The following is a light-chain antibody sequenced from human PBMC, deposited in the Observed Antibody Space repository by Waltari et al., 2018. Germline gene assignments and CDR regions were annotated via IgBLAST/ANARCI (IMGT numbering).Light chain of an antibody. CDR2: NDD. V-gene: IGLV1-44*01. CDR3: AARDDSLNVWV. J-gene: IGLJ3*02. Sequence: QSVLTQPPSASGTPGQRVTISCSGSTSNIGNNPVNWYQQVPGTAPKVLIYNDDQRPWGVPDRFYVSKSGPSASLAISGLQSDDEGDYYCAARDDSLNVWVFGGGTRVTVL. CDR1: TSNIGNNP.